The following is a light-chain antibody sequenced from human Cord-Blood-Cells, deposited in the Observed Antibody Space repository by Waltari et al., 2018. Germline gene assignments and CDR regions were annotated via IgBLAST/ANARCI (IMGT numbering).Light chain of an antibody. J-gene: IGLJ3*02. CDR2: RNN. Sequence: QSVLTQPPSASGTPGQRVTIPCSGSSSNIGSNYVYWYQQLPGTAPKLLIYRNNPRPSGVPDRFSGSKSGTSASLAISGLWSEDEADYYCAAWDDSLSGWVFGGGTKLTVL. CDR3: AAWDDSLSGWV. CDR1: SSNIGSNY. V-gene: IGLV1-47*03.